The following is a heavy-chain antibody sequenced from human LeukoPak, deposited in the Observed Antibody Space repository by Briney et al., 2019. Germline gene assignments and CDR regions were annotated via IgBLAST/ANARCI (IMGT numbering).Heavy chain of an antibody. D-gene: IGHD2-21*02. CDR1: GFTFRNAS. J-gene: IGHJ4*02. Sequence: GGSLRLSCGASGFTFRNASMSWVRQAPGKGLEWGGRIKSKTYGGTTDYAAAVRGRSTFSRDESKNTLYLQMNSLTTEDTAVYFCAHRDTTVVTGNYWGQGTLVTVSS. V-gene: IGHV3-15*01. CDR3: AHRDTTVVTGNY. CDR2: IKSKTYGGTT.